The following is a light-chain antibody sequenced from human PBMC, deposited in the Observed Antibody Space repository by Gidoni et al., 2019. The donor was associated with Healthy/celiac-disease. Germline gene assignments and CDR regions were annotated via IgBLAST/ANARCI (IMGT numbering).Light chain of an antibody. Sequence: NFMLTQPHSVSESPGKTVTISCTRSSGSIASNYVQCYQQRPGSAPTTVIYEDNQRPSGVPDRFSGSIDSSSNSASLTISGLKTEDEADYYCQSYDSNQGVVFGGGTKLTVL. CDR1: SGSIASNY. V-gene: IGLV6-57*03. CDR3: QSYDSNQGVV. CDR2: EDN. J-gene: IGLJ2*01.